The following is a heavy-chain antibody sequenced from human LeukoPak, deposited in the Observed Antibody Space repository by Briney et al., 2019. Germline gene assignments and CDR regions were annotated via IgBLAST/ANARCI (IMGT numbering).Heavy chain of an antibody. J-gene: IGHJ4*02. D-gene: IGHD3-22*01. CDR1: GGSFSGYY. V-gene: IGHV4-34*01. CDR2: INHSGST. CDR3: ARTEEDSGYYPSDY. Sequence: SETLSLTCAVYGGSFSGYYWSWIRQPRGKGLEWIGEINHSGSTNYNPSLKSRVTISVDTSKNQFSLKLSSVTAADTAVYYCARTEEDSGYYPSDYWGQGTLVTVSS.